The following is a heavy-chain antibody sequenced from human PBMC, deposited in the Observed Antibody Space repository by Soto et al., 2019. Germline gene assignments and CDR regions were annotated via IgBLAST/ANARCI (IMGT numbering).Heavy chain of an antibody. J-gene: IGHJ4*02. CDR2: ISYDGSIK. CDR1: GFTFSTYG. V-gene: IGHV3-30*18. CDR3: AKGRARNEAQHFDY. Sequence: GGSLRLSCAASGFTFSTYGMHWVRQAPGKGLEWVAVISYDGSIKYYADSVKGRFTISRDDSKNTLYVQMNSLRADDTAVYYCAKGRARNEAQHFDYWGQGTLVTVSS.